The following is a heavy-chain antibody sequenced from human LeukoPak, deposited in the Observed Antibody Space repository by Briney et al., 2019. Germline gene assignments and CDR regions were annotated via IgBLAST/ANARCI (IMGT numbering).Heavy chain of an antibody. Sequence: SETLSLTCTVSGVSISSSSYYWGWIRQPPGKGLEWIGSIYYSGSTYYNPSLKSRVTISVDTSKNQFSLKLSSVTAADTAVYYCARSSSWRYYFDYWGQGTLVTVSS. CDR1: GVSISSSSYY. V-gene: IGHV4-39*01. CDR2: IYYSGST. CDR3: ARSSSWRYYFDY. J-gene: IGHJ4*02. D-gene: IGHD6-13*01.